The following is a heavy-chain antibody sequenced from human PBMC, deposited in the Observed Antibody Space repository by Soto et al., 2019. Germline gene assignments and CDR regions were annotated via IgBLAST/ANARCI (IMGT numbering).Heavy chain of an antibody. D-gene: IGHD3-10*01. CDR2: ISSSGSTI. J-gene: IGHJ6*02. CDR3: ARGDYYGAGSYYCYYGIDV. V-gene: IGHV3-11*01. Sequence: GGSLRLSCAASGFTFSDYYMSWIRQAPGKGLEWVSYISSSGSTIYYADSVKGRFTISRDNTKNSLYLQMNSLRAEDAAVYYCARGDYYGAGSYYCYYGIDVWGQGTTVTVSS. CDR1: GFTFSDYY.